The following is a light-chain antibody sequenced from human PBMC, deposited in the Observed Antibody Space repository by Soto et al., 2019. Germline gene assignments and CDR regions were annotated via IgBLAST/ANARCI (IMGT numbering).Light chain of an antibody. CDR1: QSISRQ. CDR2: QAS. Sequence: DIQMTQSPSTLSASVGDRVSITCRASQSISRQLAWYQQKPGQAPNLLIYQASNLETGVPSRFTGSGSGTEFTLNISRLQPDDLANYCCLQYQSYWTFGQGTKVEVK. V-gene: IGKV1-5*03. J-gene: IGKJ1*01. CDR3: LQYQSYWT.